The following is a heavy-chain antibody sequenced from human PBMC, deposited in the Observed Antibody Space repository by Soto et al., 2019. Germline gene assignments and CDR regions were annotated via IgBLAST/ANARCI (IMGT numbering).Heavy chain of an antibody. J-gene: IGHJ4*02. D-gene: IGHD3-22*01. CDR1: GFTFSNYT. Sequence: EVPLLESGGGLVQPGGSLRLSCAASGFTFSNYTMAWVRQAPGKGLEAVSAISGSGGDTHYADSLKGRFTISRDNSKNTLYLQVNSLRAEDTAVYYCARGGRRDSSGQSDYWGQGTLVTVSS. V-gene: IGHV3-23*01. CDR2: ISGSGGDT. CDR3: ARGGRRDSSGQSDY.